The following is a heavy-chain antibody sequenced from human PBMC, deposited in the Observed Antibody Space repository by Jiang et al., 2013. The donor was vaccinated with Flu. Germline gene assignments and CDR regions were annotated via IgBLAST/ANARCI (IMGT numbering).Heavy chain of an antibody. V-gene: IGHV4-4*02. Sequence: GPGLVKPSGTLSLICAVSGDSISSSNWWSWVRQPPGKGLEWIGEIFHSGNVNYNPSLRSRLTMSVDKSKNQFSLNLKSVTAADTAVYYCARVPGGAYRFDYWGQGSLVTVSS. J-gene: IGHJ4*02. CDR2: IFHSGNV. CDR3: ARVPGGAYRFDY. D-gene: IGHD3-16*01. CDR1: GDSISSSNW.